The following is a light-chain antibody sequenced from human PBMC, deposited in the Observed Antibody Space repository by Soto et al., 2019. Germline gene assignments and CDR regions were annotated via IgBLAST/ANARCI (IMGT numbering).Light chain of an antibody. V-gene: IGLV2-8*01. Sequence: VLIQPRAATGSPGRSVTISGTGTISNVGGYNYVSWYQQHPSKAPKLMIYEVSKRPSGVPDRFSGSKSGNTASLTVSGLQAEDEADYYCSSYAGSNNYVFGTGTEVTVL. J-gene: IGLJ1*01. CDR2: EVS. CDR1: ISNVGGYNY. CDR3: SSYAGSNNYV.